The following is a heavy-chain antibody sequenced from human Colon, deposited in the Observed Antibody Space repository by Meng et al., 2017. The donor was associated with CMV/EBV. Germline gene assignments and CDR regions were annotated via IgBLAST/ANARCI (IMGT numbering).Heavy chain of an antibody. CDR3: ATDHLWGMPN. CDR1: GFIFIHDS. V-gene: IGHV3-30*02. Sequence: QVQLLDSGGVVFQPCGSLRLSCVTSGFIFIHDSLQWVRQSPGKGLEWVAHIRFDGSQQFYVQSVKGRFTVSRHDPKNTLYLQMNDLRPEDTGVYYCATDHLWGMPNWGRGTLVTVSS. J-gene: IGHJ4*02. CDR2: IRFDGSQQ. D-gene: IGHD3-3*02.